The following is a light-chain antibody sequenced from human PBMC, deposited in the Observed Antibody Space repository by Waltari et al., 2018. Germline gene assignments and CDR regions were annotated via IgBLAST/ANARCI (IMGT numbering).Light chain of an antibody. CDR2: DVS. Sequence: QSALTQPASVSGSPGQSITISCPGTSSDVGGYNYVSWYQQHPGKAPKLMIYDVSNRPSGVSIRFSGSKSGNTASLTISGLQAEDEADYYCSSYTTSSTRVFGGGTKLTVL. J-gene: IGLJ3*02. CDR3: SSYTTSSTRV. CDR1: SSDVGGYNY. V-gene: IGLV2-14*03.